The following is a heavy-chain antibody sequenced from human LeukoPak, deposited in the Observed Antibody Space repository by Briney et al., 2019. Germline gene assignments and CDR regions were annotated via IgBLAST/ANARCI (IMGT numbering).Heavy chain of an antibody. V-gene: IGHV1-2*02. CDR3: ARDTTPYTGNYLFDP. CDR2: INPKSGGT. J-gene: IGHJ5*01. Sequence: ASVKVSCKTSGYTFSGYYMHWVRQAPGQGLEWMGWINPKSGGTNYAQKFQGRVTMTRDTSIRTAYMELSRLRSDDTAVYYCARDTTPYTGNYLFDPWGKEPWSPSPQ. CDR1: GYTFSGYY. D-gene: IGHD1-26*01.